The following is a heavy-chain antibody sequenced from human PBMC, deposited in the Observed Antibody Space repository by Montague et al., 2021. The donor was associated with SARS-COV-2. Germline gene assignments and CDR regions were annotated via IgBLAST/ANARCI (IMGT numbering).Heavy chain of an antibody. V-gene: IGHV4-31*02. CDR1: GFTFSSYA. CDR3: ARAYITMIVVVSAFDI. J-gene: IGHJ3*02. D-gene: IGHD3-22*01. Sequence: LRLSCAASGFTFSSYAMSWIRQHPGKGLEWIGYIYYSGSTYYNPSLKSRVTISVDTSKNQFSLKLSSVTAADTAVYYCARAYITMIVVVSAFDIWGQGTMVTASS. CDR2: IYYSGST.